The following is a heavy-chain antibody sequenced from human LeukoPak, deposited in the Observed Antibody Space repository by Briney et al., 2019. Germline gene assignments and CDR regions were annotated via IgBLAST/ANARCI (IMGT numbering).Heavy chain of an antibody. CDR2: IKQDGSEK. CDR1: GFTFSSYW. CDR3: ARDWGDLAVAGIVLEDAFDI. Sequence: GGSLRLSCAASGFTFSSYWMSWVRQAPGKGLEWVANIKQDGSEKYYVDSVKGRFTISRDNAKNPLYLQMNSLRAEDTAVYYCARDWGDLAVAGIVLEDAFDIWGQGTMVTVSS. J-gene: IGHJ3*02. D-gene: IGHD6-19*01. V-gene: IGHV3-7*01.